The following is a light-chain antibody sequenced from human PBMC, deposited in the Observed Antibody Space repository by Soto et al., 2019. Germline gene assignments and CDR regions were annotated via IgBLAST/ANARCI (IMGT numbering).Light chain of an antibody. CDR1: QSVSSN. CDR2: GAS. Sequence: EIVMTQSPATLSVSPGERATLSCRASQSVSSNLAWYQQKPGQAPRLLIYGASTRATGIPARFSGSGSGTEFTLTISNLQSEDFAVYYCQQYTNWPETFGQGT. J-gene: IGKJ1*01. V-gene: IGKV3-15*01. CDR3: QQYTNWPET.